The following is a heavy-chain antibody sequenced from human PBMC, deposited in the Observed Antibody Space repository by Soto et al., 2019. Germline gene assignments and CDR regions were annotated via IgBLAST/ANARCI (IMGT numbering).Heavy chain of an antibody. V-gene: IGHV3-23*01. Sequence: EVQLLEAGGGLVQIGESLRLSCAASGFTFGSYAMSWVRQAPGRGLEWVSSISGSGTTTYYADSVKGRFNISRDNSSNTVDLQMNSLRCEDMAVYYCAKCPKGNYYYGLGVWGQGTPVTVSS. CDR3: AKCPKGNYYYGLGV. CDR1: GFTFGSYA. CDR2: ISGSGTTT. J-gene: IGHJ6*02.